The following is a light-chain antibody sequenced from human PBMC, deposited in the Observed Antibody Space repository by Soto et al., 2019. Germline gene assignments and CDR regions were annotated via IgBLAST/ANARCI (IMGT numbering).Light chain of an antibody. J-gene: IGKJ4*01. V-gene: IGKV3-11*01. Sequence: EIVLTQSPATLSLSPGERATLSCRASQSVCTYLAWYQQKPGQAPRLLIYDASARATGLPARFSGSGSGTDFTLTISSLEPEDFAIYYCQQRSISPLTFGGGTKVEIK. CDR3: QQRSISPLT. CDR2: DAS. CDR1: QSVCTY.